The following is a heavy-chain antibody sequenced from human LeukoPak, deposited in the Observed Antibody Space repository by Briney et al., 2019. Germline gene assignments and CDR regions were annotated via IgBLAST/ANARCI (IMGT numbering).Heavy chain of an antibody. D-gene: IGHD6-19*01. V-gene: IGHV3-23*01. CDR3: AKEHSSGH. CDR1: GFTFSSYA. Sequence: GGSLRLSCAASGFTFSSYAMSWVRQAPGKGLEWVSGISGRGDNTYYADSVKGRFTISRDNSKSTLYLQMNSLTAEDTAVYYCAKEHSSGHWGQGTLVTVSS. J-gene: IGHJ4*02. CDR2: ISGRGDNT.